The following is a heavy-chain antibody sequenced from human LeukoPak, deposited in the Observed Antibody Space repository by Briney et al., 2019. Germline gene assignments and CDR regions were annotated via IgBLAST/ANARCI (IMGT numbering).Heavy chain of an antibody. CDR3: ARILSSYYYDPNWFDP. J-gene: IGHJ5*02. D-gene: IGHD3-22*01. Sequence: QPGGSLRLSRAASGFTFNNYLMSWVRQAPGKGLEWVANIKQDGSEKYYVDSVEGRFTISRDNAKNSLYLQMNSLRAEDTAVYYCARILSSYYYDPNWFDPWGQGTLVAVSS. CDR2: IKQDGSEK. CDR1: GFTFNNYL. V-gene: IGHV3-7*01.